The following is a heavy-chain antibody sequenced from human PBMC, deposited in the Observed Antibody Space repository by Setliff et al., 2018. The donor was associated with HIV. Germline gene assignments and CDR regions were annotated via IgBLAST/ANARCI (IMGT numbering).Heavy chain of an antibody. V-gene: IGHV1-69*10. CDR1: GGTFSSYA. CDR3: ARDYSPTFYYYDSSGTFDY. J-gene: IGHJ4*02. Sequence: SVMVSCKASGGTFSSYAISWVRQAPGQGLEWMGGIIPILGIANYAQKFQGRVTITADESTSTAYMELSSLRSEDTAVYYCARDYSPTFYYYDSSGTFDYWGQGTLVTVSS. CDR2: IIPILGIA. D-gene: IGHD3-22*01.